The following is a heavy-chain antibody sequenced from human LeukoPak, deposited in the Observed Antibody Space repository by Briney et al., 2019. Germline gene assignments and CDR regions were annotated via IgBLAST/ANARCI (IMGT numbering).Heavy chain of an antibody. V-gene: IGHV4-30-4*01. D-gene: IGHD2-15*01. Sequence: PSQTLSLTCTVSGGSISSGDYYWSWIRQPPGKGLEWIGHIYYSGSTYYNPSLKSRVTISVDTSKNQFSLKLSSVTAADTAVYYCARDYAGYCSGGSCYGLYNWFDPWGQGTLVTVSS. CDR3: ARDYAGYCSGGSCYGLYNWFDP. CDR1: GGSISSGDYY. CDR2: IYYSGST. J-gene: IGHJ5*02.